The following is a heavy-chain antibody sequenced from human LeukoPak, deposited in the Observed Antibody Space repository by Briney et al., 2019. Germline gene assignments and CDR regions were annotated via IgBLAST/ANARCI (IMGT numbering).Heavy chain of an antibody. CDR2: IRHDGHT. CDR1: GYSISSGDY. V-gene: IGHV4-38-2*02. Sequence: SETVSLTCAVSGYSISSGDYWGWIRQPPGKGLEWIASIRHDGHTYYNPSLKSRVTIAVDMSKNQFSLTLTSVTAADTAVYFCARDPDDKDFDYWGQGTLVTASS. J-gene: IGHJ4*02. D-gene: IGHD3-22*01. CDR3: ARDPDDKDFDY.